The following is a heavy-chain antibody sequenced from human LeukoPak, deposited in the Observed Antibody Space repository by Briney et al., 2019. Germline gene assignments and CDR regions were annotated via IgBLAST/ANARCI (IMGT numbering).Heavy chain of an antibody. CDR3: ARGRPRLTYYYGSGSYLDY. Sequence: SGPGLAEPSQTLSLTCAISGDSVSSNSAAWNWIRQSPSRGLEWLGRTYYRSKWYNDYAVSVKSRITINPDTSKNQFSLQLNSVTPEDTAVYYCARGRPRLTYYYGSGSYLDYWGQGTLVTVSS. CDR2: TYYRSKWYN. J-gene: IGHJ4*02. CDR1: GDSVSSNSAA. V-gene: IGHV6-1*01. D-gene: IGHD3-10*01.